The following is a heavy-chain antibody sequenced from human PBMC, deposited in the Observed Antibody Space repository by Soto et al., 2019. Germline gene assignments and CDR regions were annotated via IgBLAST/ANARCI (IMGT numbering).Heavy chain of an antibody. D-gene: IGHD2-8*02. CDR1: GGTFSSYT. CDR2: IIPILGIA. V-gene: IGHV1-69*08. Sequence: QVQLVQSGAEVKKPGSSVKVSCKASGGTFSSYTISWVRQAPGQGLEWVGRIIPILGIANYAQKFQGRVTITADKSTSTAYMELSSLRSEDTAVYYCARDSKGTDYYYYGMDVWGQGTTVTVSS. J-gene: IGHJ6*02. CDR3: ARDSKGTDYYYYGMDV.